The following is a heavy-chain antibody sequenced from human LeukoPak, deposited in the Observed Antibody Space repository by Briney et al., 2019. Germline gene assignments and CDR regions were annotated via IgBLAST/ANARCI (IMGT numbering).Heavy chain of an antibody. D-gene: IGHD2-15*01. Sequence: PGGSLRLSCAASGFTFSSYTMTWVRQAPGKGLEWASAISGSGGSTYYADSVKGRFTISRDNSKNSLYLQMNSLRTEDTALYYCAKDEGYCSGGSCYEHFDYWGQGTLVTVS. V-gene: IGHV3-23*01. CDR3: AKDEGYCSGGSCYEHFDY. CDR1: GFTFSSYT. J-gene: IGHJ4*02. CDR2: ISGSGGST.